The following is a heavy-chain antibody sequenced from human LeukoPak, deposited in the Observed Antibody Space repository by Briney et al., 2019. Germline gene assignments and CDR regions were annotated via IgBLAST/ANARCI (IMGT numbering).Heavy chain of an antibody. D-gene: IGHD5-18*01. V-gene: IGHV4-39*01. J-gene: IGHJ4*02. CDR1: GGSISSSSYY. Sequence: SETLSLTCTVSGGSISSSSYYWGWIRQPPGKGLEWIGSIYYSGSTYYNPSLKSRVTISVDTSKNQFSLKLSSVTAADTAVYYCARHKSKSFCYGCLDYWGQGTLVTVSS. CDR3: ARHKSKSFCYGCLDY. CDR2: IYYSGST.